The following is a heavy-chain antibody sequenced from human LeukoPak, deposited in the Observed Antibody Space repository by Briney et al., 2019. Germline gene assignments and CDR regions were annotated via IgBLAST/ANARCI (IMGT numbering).Heavy chain of an antibody. D-gene: IGHD6-13*01. CDR1: GFTFSSYW. CDR2: IKSDGST. J-gene: IGHJ4*02. Sequence: GGSLRLSCAASGFTFSSYWMHWVRQTPGKGLVWVSRIKSDGSTIYADSVKGRFTISRDNARNTLYLQMNSLRAEDTAVYYCARGVRGSSWLSFDYWGQGTLVIVSS. V-gene: IGHV3-74*01. CDR3: ARGVRGSSWLSFDY.